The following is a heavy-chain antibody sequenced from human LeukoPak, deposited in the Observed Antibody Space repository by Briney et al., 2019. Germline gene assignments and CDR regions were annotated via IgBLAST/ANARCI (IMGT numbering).Heavy chain of an antibody. CDR2: ISYDGSNK. CDR3: AKDDQSKVVTAFGDIDY. V-gene: IGHV3-30*18. CDR1: GFTFSSYG. Sequence: GGSLRLSCAASGFTFSSYGMHWVRQAPGKGLEWVAVISYDGSNKYYADSVKGRFTISRDNSKNTLYLQMNSLRAEDTAVYYCAKDDQSKVVTAFGDIDYWGQGTLVTVSS. D-gene: IGHD2-21*02. J-gene: IGHJ4*02.